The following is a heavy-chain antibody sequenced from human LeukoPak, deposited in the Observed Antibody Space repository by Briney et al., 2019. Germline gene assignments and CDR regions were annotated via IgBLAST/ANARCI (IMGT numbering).Heavy chain of an antibody. CDR3: ARGLWAPMY. D-gene: IGHD2-2*01. CDR1: GFTFSSYS. V-gene: IGHV3-48*04. CDR2: ISSSSSTI. Sequence: GGSLRLSCAASGFTFSSYSMNWVRQAPGKGLEWVSYISSSSSTIYYADSVKGRFTISRDNAENSLYLQMNSLRAGDTAVYYCARGLWAPMYWGQGTLVTVSS. J-gene: IGHJ4*02.